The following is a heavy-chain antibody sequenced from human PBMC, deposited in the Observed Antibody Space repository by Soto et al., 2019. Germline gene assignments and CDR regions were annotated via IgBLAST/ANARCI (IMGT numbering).Heavy chain of an antibody. Sequence: PGGSLRLSCAASGFIFENFGMSWVRQAPGKGLECISSISGSGFKKYYADSVKGRFTISRDNSKSTVYLELNNLSAEDTAVYHCAKNQGVELVPLATVDWFDPWGQGSVVTVSS. V-gene: IGHV3-23*01. J-gene: IGHJ5*02. CDR3: AKNQGVELVPLATVDWFDP. CDR2: ISGSGFKK. CDR1: GFIFENFG. D-gene: IGHD1-26*01.